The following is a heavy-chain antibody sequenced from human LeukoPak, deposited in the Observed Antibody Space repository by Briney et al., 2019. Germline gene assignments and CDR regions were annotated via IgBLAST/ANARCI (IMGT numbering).Heavy chain of an antibody. CDR1: GGSFSGYY. CDR3: ARSYNRVVLLYY. CDR2: INHSGSS. Sequence: SETLSLTCAVCGGSFSGYYWTWIRQPPGKGLEWIGEINHSGSSNYNPSLKSRVTISVDTSKNQFSLKLTSVTAADTAVYYCARSYNRVVLLYYWGQGTLVTVSS. J-gene: IGHJ4*02. D-gene: IGHD3-10*01. V-gene: IGHV4-34*01.